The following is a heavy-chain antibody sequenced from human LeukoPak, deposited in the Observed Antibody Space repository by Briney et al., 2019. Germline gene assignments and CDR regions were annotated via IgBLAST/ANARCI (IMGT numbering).Heavy chain of an antibody. Sequence: GESLKTSCKGSGYSFTSYWIGWVRQMPGKGLEWMGIIYPGDSDTRYRPSFQGQVTISADKSISTAYLQWSSLKASDTAMYYCARRSVVTSFDYWGQGTLVTVSS. CDR2: IYPGDSDT. CDR1: GYSFTSYW. D-gene: IGHD2-21*02. V-gene: IGHV5-51*01. CDR3: ARRSVVTSFDY. J-gene: IGHJ4*02.